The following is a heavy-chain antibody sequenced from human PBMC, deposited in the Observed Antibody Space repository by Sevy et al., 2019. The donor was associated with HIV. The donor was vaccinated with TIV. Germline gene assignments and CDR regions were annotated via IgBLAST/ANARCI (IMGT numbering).Heavy chain of an antibody. CDR3: ARESIGSTGDFDF. Sequence: GSLRLSCTVSGGAMNLYFWSWIRQPPGKGLEWIGYISSSGSTNYNPSLKSRVTISLSTSGNQFSLKLRSMTAADTAVYYCARESIGSTGDFDFWGQGTLVTVSS. J-gene: IGHJ4*02. D-gene: IGHD1-1*01. CDR1: GGAMNLYF. V-gene: IGHV4-4*08. CDR2: ISSSGST.